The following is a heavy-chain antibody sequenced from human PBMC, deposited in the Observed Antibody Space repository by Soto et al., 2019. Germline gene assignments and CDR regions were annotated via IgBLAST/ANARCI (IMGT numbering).Heavy chain of an antibody. CDR3: ARLLRHKTYYYGSGSYSYGGMDV. J-gene: IGHJ6*02. V-gene: IGHV1-3*01. CDR2: INAGNGHT. Sequence: GASVKVSCKASGFSFGTYAIHWVRQPPGQSLEWMGWINAGNGHTKYSQRLQGRVIITRDTSARTTYMELSSVTAADTAVYYCARLLRHKTYYYGSGSYSYGGMDVWGQGTTVTVSS. CDR1: GFSFGTYA. D-gene: IGHD3-10*01.